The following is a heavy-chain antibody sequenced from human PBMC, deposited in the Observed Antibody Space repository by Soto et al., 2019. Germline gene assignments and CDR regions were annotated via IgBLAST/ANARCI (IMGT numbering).Heavy chain of an antibody. Sequence: EVRLVEAGGGLKQPGGSLRLSCAASGFTFKESAMNWDRQAPGKGLEWVASISDTGASTWYAESVRGRLSISRDNSKNTLYLQMSSLRGEDTAVYYCAKGRGSGWAWYFDNWGQGTLVTVSS. CDR1: GFTFKESA. J-gene: IGHJ4*02. D-gene: IGHD6-19*01. V-gene: IGHV3-23*04. CDR3: AKGRGSGWAWYFDN. CDR2: ISDTGAST.